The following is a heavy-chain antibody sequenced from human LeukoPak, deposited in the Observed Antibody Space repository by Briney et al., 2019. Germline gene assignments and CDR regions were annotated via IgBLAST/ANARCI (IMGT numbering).Heavy chain of an antibody. CDR3: SKNYGSGSYFNEGPDY. Sequence: ASVKVSCKASGGTFSSYAISWVRQAPGQGLEWMGGIIPIFGTANYAQKVQGRVTITADESTSTAYMELSSLRSEDTAVYYCSKNYGSGSYFNEGPDYWGQGTLVTVSS. CDR1: GGTFSSYA. D-gene: IGHD3-10*01. V-gene: IGHV1-69*13. CDR2: IIPIFGTA. J-gene: IGHJ4*02.